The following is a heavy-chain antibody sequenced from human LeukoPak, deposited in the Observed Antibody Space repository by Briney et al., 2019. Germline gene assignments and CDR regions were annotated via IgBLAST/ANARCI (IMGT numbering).Heavy chain of an antibody. Sequence: SETLSLTXTVSGGSISSSSYYWGWIRQPPGKGLEGIGSIYYSGSTYYNPSLKSRVTISVDTSKNQFSLKLSSVTAADTAVYYCARKTYYYDSSVVNWFDPWGQGTLVTVSS. D-gene: IGHD3-22*01. CDR3: ARKTYYYDSSVVNWFDP. V-gene: IGHV4-39*01. CDR1: GGSISSSSYY. CDR2: IYYSGST. J-gene: IGHJ5*02.